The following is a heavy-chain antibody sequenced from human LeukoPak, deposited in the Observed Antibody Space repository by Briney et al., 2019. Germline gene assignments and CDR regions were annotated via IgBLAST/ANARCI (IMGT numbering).Heavy chain of an antibody. J-gene: IGHJ4*02. CDR1: GYKFTNYY. V-gene: IGHV5-51*01. CDR3: TRQLRLGDLSPPGLDY. CDR2: IYPGDSKT. Sequence: GESLKISCKGSGYKFTNYYIGWVRQMPGKGLEWMGIIYPGDSKTRYSPSFQGQVTVSVDKSINTAYLQWSSLKASDTAVYYCTRQLRLGDLSPPGLDYWGQGTLVTVSS. D-gene: IGHD3-16*02.